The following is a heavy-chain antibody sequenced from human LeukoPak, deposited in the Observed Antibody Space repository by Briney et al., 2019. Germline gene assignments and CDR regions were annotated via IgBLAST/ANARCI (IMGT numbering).Heavy chain of an antibody. J-gene: IGHJ4*02. Sequence: SETLSLTCTVSGGSISSYYWSWIRQPPGKGLEWIGYIYYSGSTNYNPSLKSRVTISVDTSKNQFSLKLRSVTAADTAVYYCARMTGYMIDDYFDYWGQGILVTVSS. D-gene: IGHD3-9*01. CDR1: GGSISSYY. CDR2: IYYSGST. CDR3: ARMTGYMIDDYFDY. V-gene: IGHV4-59*01.